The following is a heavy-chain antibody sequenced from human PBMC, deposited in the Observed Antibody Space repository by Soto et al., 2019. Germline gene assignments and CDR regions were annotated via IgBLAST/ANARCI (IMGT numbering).Heavy chain of an antibody. CDR3: ASWGLMVRGVISPNY. D-gene: IGHD3-10*01. J-gene: IGHJ4*02. Sequence: EVQLVESGGGLVKPGGSLRLSCAASGFTFSSYSMNWVRQAPGKGLEWVSSISSSSSYIYYADSVKGRFTISRDNAKNSLYLQMNSLRAEDTAVYYCASWGLMVRGVISPNYWGQGTLVTVSS. V-gene: IGHV3-21*01. CDR1: GFTFSSYS. CDR2: ISSSSSYI.